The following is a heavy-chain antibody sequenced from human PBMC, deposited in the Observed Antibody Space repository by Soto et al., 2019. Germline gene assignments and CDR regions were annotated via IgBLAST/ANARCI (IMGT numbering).Heavy chain of an antibody. Sequence: ASVKVSCKASGYTFTSYAMHWVRQAPGQGPEWMGIINSSGGSTSYAQKFQGRVTMTRDTSTSTVYMELRSLRSEDTAVYYCAREAMDSNSFDYWGQGTLVTVS. J-gene: IGHJ4*02. V-gene: IGHV1-46*01. D-gene: IGHD4-4*01. CDR1: GYTFTSYA. CDR2: INSSGGST. CDR3: AREAMDSNSFDY.